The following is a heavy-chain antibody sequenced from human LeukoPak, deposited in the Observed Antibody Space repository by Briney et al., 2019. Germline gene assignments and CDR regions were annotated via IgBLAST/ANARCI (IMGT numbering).Heavy chain of an antibody. CDR1: GFTFSNAW. CDR2: IRSKTDGGTT. J-gene: IGHJ6*03. Sequence: GGSLRLSRAASGFTFSNAWMSWVRQAPGKGLEWVGRIRSKTDGGTTDYAAPVKGRFTISRDDSKNTLYLQMNSLKTEDTAVYYCTTEGIAAAGMRYYYYMDVWGKGTTVTASS. V-gene: IGHV3-15*01. CDR3: TTEGIAAAGMRYYYYMDV. D-gene: IGHD6-13*01.